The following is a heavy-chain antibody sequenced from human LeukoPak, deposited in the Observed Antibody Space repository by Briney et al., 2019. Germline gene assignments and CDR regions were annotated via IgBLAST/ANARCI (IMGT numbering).Heavy chain of an antibody. J-gene: IGHJ4*02. CDR2: INPNSGGT. D-gene: IGHD2-2*01. V-gene: IGHV1-2*02. CDR1: GYTFTGYY. CDR3: ARDQRRYCSSTCCSVVY. Sequence: ASVKVSCKASGYTFTGYYMHWVRQAPGQGLEWMGWINPNSGGTNYAQKFQGRVTMTRDTSISTAYMELSRLRSDDTAVYYCARDQRRYCSSTCCSVVYWGQGTLVTVSS.